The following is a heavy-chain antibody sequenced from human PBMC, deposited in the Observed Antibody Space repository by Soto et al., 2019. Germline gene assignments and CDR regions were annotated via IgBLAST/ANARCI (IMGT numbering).Heavy chain of an antibody. D-gene: IGHD3-10*01. J-gene: IGHJ4*02. CDR2: IIPIFGTA. CDR3: ARHVRYYGSGSYLFDY. V-gene: IGHV1-69*13. Sequence: AVKVSCKASGGTFSSYAISWVRQAPGQGLEWMGGIIPIFGTANYAQKFQGRVTITADESTSTAYMELSSLRSEDTAVYYCARHVRYYGSGSYLFDYWGQGTLVTVSS. CDR1: GGTFSSYA.